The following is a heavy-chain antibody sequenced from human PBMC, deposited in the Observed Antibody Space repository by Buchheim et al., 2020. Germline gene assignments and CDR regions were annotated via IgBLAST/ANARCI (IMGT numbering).Heavy chain of an antibody. CDR1: GGSITTNDYS. D-gene: IGHD3-16*02. V-gene: IGHV4-30-2*01. CDR3: ARAPWHYNWGTYRYYFDS. Sequence: QLQESGSGVVKPSQTLSLTCAVSGGSITTNDYSWSWIRQPPGKGLEWIGYIYHSGSTQYNPSLKSRITISVDRSKNQFSLKVGSVTAADTAVYYCARAPWHYNWGTYRYYFDSWGQGTL. CDR2: IYHSGST. J-gene: IGHJ4*02.